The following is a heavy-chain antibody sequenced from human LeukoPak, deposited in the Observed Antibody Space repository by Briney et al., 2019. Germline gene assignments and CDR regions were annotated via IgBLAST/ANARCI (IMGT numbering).Heavy chain of an antibody. CDR3: ARGGSRNCDY. V-gene: IGHV1-69*05. CDR1: GGTFSSYA. Sequence: SVKVSCKASGGTFSSYAISWVRQAPGQGLEWMGGIIPIFGTANYAQKFQGRVTMTRDTSTSTVYMELSSLRSEDTAVYYCARGGSRNCDYWGQGTLVTVPS. CDR2: IIPIFGTA. D-gene: IGHD2-15*01. J-gene: IGHJ4*02.